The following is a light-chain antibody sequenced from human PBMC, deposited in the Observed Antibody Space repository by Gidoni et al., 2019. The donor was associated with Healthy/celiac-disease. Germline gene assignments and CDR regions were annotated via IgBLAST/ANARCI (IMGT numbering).Light chain of an antibody. Sequence: QSALTQPASVSGSPGQSLSISCTGTSSYVGGYNYVSWYQQHPGKAPKLMIYEVSNRPSGVSNRFSGSKSGNTASLTISGLQAEDEADYYCSSYTSSSTPVFGGGTKLTVL. CDR2: EVS. CDR3: SSYTSSSTPV. CDR1: SSYVGGYNY. J-gene: IGLJ2*01. V-gene: IGLV2-14*01.